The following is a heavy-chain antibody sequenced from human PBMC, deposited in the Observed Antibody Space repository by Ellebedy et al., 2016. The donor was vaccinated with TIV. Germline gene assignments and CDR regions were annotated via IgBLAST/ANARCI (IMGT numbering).Heavy chain of an antibody. D-gene: IGHD1/OR15-1a*01. J-gene: IGHJ6*03. CDR2: IIPMFDTP. CDR1: RGTLSSDG. CDR3: VTCWWEQRGGDYYHYDMDV. V-gene: IGHV1-69*13. Sequence: AASVKVSCKASRGTLSSDGISWVRQAPGQGLEWMGGIIPMFDTPNYAQKFQGRVTIHADESTSTAYMELSSLRSEDTAVYYCVTCWWEQRGGDYYHYDMDVWGKGTTVTVSS.